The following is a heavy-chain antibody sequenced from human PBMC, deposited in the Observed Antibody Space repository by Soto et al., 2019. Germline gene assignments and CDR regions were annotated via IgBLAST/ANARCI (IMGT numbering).Heavy chain of an antibody. CDR3: ARGGALSTSWYWGDGLDT. V-gene: IGHV1-69*06. Sequence: QVHLVQSGAEVRKPGSSVKVSCKTSGGTFSTYTIYWVRQAPGHGLEWMGRIIPLFGTTKYAQKFQGRVTISVDKSTTTAYLELRSLRSEDTAVYYCARGGALSTSWYWGDGLDTWGQGTQFTVSS. J-gene: IGHJ5*02. CDR2: IIPLFGTT. D-gene: IGHD6-13*01. CDR1: GGTFSTYT.